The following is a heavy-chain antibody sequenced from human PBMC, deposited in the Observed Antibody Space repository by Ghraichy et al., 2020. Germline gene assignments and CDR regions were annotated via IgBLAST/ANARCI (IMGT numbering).Heavy chain of an antibody. D-gene: IGHD1-26*01. CDR1: GFTFSDYW. V-gene: IGHV3-7*01. CDR3: ASIWESGY. J-gene: IGHJ4*02. Sequence: GGSLRLSCAASGFTFSDYWMSWVRQAPGKGLEWVADIKQDGSQIYYVDSVKGRFTISRDNAKKSVYLQMSSLRVEDTAVYYCASIWESGYWGQGALVTVSS. CDR2: IKQDGSQI.